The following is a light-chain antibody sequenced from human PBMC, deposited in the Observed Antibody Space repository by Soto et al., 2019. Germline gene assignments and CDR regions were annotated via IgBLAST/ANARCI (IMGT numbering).Light chain of an antibody. J-gene: IGKJ1*01. V-gene: IGKV3-15*01. Sequence: EIVMTQSPATLSVSPGERATLSCRASLSVSRNLAWYQQKPGQAPRLLIFDASTRATGIPARFSGSGSGTEFTHTITGLHSEDFAVYSCQQYNAWPRTFGQGTKVEIK. CDR2: DAS. CDR1: LSVSRN. CDR3: QQYNAWPRT.